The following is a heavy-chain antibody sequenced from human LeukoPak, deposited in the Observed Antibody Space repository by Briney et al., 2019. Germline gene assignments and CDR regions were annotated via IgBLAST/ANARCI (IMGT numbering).Heavy chain of an antibody. CDR3: ARDRAAVRLVVPHPDAFDI. V-gene: IGHV3-74*01. Sequence: PGGSLRLSCAASGFTFSSYWMHWVRQAPGKGLVWVSRINSDGSSTSYADSVKGRFTISRDNSKNTLYLQMNSLRAEDTAVYYCARDRAAVRLVVPHPDAFDIWGQGTMVTVSS. CDR2: INSDGSST. D-gene: IGHD2-15*01. J-gene: IGHJ3*02. CDR1: GFTFSSYW.